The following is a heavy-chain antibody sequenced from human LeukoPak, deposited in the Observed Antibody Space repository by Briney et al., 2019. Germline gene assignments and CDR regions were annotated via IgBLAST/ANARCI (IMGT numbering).Heavy chain of an antibody. Sequence: GGSLRLSCAASGFTFEDYAMHWVRQGPGKGLEWVSLVSGNGNNIYYADSVKGRFTISRDNSKNSLYLQMNSLRTEDTALYYCAKDLPQYYDFWSGYYGGFDYWGQGTLVTVSS. CDR1: GFTFEDYA. CDR3: AKDLPQYYDFWSGYYGGFDY. J-gene: IGHJ4*02. V-gene: IGHV3-43*02. D-gene: IGHD3-3*01. CDR2: VSGNGNNI.